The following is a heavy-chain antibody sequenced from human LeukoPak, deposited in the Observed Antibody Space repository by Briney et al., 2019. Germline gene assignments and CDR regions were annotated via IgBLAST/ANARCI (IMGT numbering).Heavy chain of an antibody. CDR3: ARVLRYCSGGNCYSGGLGYMDV. D-gene: IGHD2-15*01. J-gene: IGHJ6*03. CDR1: GFIFSTYS. Sequence: GGSLRLSCTASGFIFSTYSMIWVRQAPGKGLEWVSSISSTSGNKYYADSVKGRFTISRDNAKNSLFLQMHSLRAEDTAVYYCARVLRYCSGGNCYSGGLGYMDVWGKGTTVTISS. V-gene: IGHV3-21*04. CDR2: ISSTSGNK.